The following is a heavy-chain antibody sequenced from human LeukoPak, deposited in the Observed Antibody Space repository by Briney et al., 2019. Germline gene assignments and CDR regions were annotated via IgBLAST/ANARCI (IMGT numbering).Heavy chain of an antibody. V-gene: IGHV4-61*02. CDR2: IYSSGST. Sequence: SQTLSLTCTVSGGSISSGDYYWSWIRQPAGKGLERIGRIYSSGSTNHNPSLKSRVTISTDTSKNQFSLKLSSVTGADTAVYYCASTDTNGGAFDIWGQGTMVTVSS. D-gene: IGHD2-8*01. CDR1: GGSISSGDYY. CDR3: ASTDTNGGAFDI. J-gene: IGHJ3*02.